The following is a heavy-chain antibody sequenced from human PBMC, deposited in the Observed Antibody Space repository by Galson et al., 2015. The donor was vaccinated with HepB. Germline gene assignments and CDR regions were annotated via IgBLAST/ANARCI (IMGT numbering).Heavy chain of an antibody. CDR1: GGTFSSYA. J-gene: IGHJ3*02. Sequence: SVKVSCKASGGTFSSYAISWVRQAPGQGLEWMGGIIPIFGTANYAQKFQGRVTITADESTSTAYMELSSLRSEDTAVYYCARPVAYYDSSGYYYDDAFDIWGQGTMVTVSS. CDR2: IIPIFGTA. CDR3: ARPVAYYDSSGYYYDDAFDI. D-gene: IGHD3-22*01. V-gene: IGHV1-69*13.